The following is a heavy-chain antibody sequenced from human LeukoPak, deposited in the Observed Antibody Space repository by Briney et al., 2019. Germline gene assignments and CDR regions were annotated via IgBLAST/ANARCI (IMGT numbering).Heavy chain of an antibody. CDR3: ARGFADTAMPRGHWFVP. CDR1: GGTFSSYA. CDR2: IIPIFGTA. D-gene: IGHD5-18*01. V-gene: IGHV1-69*13. J-gene: IGHJ5*02. Sequence: SVKVSCKASGGTFSSYAISWVRQAPGQGLEWMGGIIPIFGTANYAQKFQGRVTITADESTSTAYMELSSLRSEDTAVYYCARGFADTAMPRGHWFVPWGQGTLVTVSS.